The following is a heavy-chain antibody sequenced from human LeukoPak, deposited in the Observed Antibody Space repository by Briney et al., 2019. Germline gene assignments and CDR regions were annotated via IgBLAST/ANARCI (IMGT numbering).Heavy chain of an antibody. CDR3: AGGYYYDSSGYQPLFNY. Sequence: PSETLSLTCTVSGGSISSYYWSWIRQPAGKGLEWIGRIYTSGSINYNPSLKSRVTMSVDTSKNQFSLKLSSVTAADTAVYYCAGGYYYDSSGYQPLFNYWGQGTLVTVSS. CDR1: GGSISSYY. CDR2: IYTSGSI. D-gene: IGHD3-22*01. J-gene: IGHJ4*02. V-gene: IGHV4-4*07.